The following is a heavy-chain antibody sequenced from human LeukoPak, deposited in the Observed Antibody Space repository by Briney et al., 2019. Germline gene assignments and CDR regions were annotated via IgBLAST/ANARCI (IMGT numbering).Heavy chain of an antibody. CDR3: ARTTGNLLRMDV. CDR2: IYYSGST. Sequence: GSLRLSCAASGFTFSSYSMTWIRQPPGKGLEWIGYIYYSGSTIYNPSLKSRLTISVDTSKNQFSLKLSSVTAADTALYYCARTTGNLLRMDVWGQGTTVTVSS. J-gene: IGHJ6*02. V-gene: IGHV4-59*08. D-gene: IGHD4-11*01. CDR1: GFTFSSYS.